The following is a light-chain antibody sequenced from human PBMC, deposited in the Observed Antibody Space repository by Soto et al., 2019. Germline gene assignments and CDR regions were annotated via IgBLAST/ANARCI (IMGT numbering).Light chain of an antibody. V-gene: IGKV1-12*01. Sequence: DIQMTQSPSSVSASVGDRVTITCRASQSISSWLAWYQQNPGKAPQLLIYAASTLQSGVPSRFGGSGSGTDFTLTIRNQQPEDFAIYYCQQASRFPLTFGGGTKVEIK. J-gene: IGKJ4*01. CDR3: QQASRFPLT. CDR1: QSISSW. CDR2: AAS.